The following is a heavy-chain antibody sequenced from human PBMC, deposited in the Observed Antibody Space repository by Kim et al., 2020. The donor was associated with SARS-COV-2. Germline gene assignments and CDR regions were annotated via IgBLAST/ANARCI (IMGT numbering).Heavy chain of an antibody. V-gene: IGHV4-34*01. Sequence: LKSRVTISVDTSKNQFSLKLSSVTAADTAVYYCARGHLGDFWGNISAFDIWGQGTMVTVSS. CDR3: ARGHLGDFWGNISAFDI. J-gene: IGHJ3*02. D-gene: IGHD3-3*01.